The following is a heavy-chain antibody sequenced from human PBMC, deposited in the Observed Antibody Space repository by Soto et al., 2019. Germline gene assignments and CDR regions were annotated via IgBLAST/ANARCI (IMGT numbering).Heavy chain of an antibody. CDR3: ASVLERLFPDSYYYYGMDV. CDR2: ISAYNGNT. D-gene: IGHD3-3*01. CDR1: GYTFTSYG. J-gene: IGHJ6*02. Sequence: ASVKVSCKASGYTFTSYGISWLRQAPGQGLEWMGWISAYNGNTNYAQKLQGRVTMTTDTSTSTAYMELRSLRSDDTAVYYCASVLERLFPDSYYYYGMDVWGQGTTVTVSS. V-gene: IGHV1-18*01.